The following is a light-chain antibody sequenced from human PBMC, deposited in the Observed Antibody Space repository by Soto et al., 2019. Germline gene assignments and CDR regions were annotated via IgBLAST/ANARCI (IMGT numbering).Light chain of an antibody. J-gene: IGLJ1*01. CDR2: TVT. CDR3: CSYAGSSSYV. Sequence: QSVLTQPRSVSGSPGQSVTISCTGTSSVFGGYNYVSWYQQHPGKAPKLMIYTVTKRPSGVPYRFSGSKSDNTASLTISGLQADDEADYYCCSYAGSSSYVFGTGTKVTVL. V-gene: IGLV2-11*01. CDR1: SSVFGGYNY.